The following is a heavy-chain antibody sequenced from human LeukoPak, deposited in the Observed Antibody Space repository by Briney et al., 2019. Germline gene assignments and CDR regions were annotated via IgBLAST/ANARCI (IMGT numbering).Heavy chain of an antibody. D-gene: IGHD3-16*01. CDR1: GFVFSSYA. CDR3: AKANWVSDADAVW. CDR2: LRGNGET. V-gene: IGHV3-23*01. Sequence: GGSLRPSCAASGFVFSSYAMSWVRQTPARGLEWVSSLRGNGETFYADSVKGRFTLSRGDSRNTVYLQLNNLRVEDTAIYYCAKANWVSDADAVWWGQGTLVTVSS. J-gene: IGHJ4*02.